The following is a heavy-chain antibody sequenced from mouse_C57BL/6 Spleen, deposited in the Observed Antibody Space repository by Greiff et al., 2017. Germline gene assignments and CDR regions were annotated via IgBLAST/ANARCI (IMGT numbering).Heavy chain of an antibody. CDR3: AESFYAMDY. V-gene: IGHV1-82*01. CDR1: GYAFSSSW. CDR2: IYPGDGDT. J-gene: IGHJ4*01. Sequence: SGPELVKPGASVKISCKASGYAFSSSWMNWVKQRPGKGLEWIGRIYPGDGDTNYNGKFKGKATLTADKSSSTAYMQLSSLTSEDSAVYFCAESFYAMDYWGQGTSVTVSS.